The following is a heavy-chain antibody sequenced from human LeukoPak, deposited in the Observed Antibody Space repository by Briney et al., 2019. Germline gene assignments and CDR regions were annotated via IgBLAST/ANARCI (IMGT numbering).Heavy chain of an antibody. V-gene: IGHV1-2*02. CDR3: ARAKFRGHFDF. J-gene: IGHJ4*02. CDR1: GYTFTGYY. Sequence: GASVKVSCKASGYTFTGYYMHWVRQAPGQGVAWVGWINPKNGGTNYAQKFQGSVTMTRDTSISTAYMELSRLRSDDTAVYYCARAKFRGHFDFWGQGTLVTVSS. D-gene: IGHD3-10*01. CDR2: INPKNGGT.